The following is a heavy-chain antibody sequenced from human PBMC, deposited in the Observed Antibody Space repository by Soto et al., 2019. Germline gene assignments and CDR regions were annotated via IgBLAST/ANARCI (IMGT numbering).Heavy chain of an antibody. J-gene: IGHJ4*02. V-gene: IGHV4-61*08. CDR3: ARGRPWELYDY. D-gene: IGHD1-26*01. CDR2: IYYSGNT. CDR1: GGSISSGGYY. Sequence: SETLSLTCTVSGGSISSGGYYWSWIRQHPGKGLEWIGYIYYSGNTNYNPSLKSRVTISVDTSKNQFSLKLSSMTAADTAVYFCARGRPWELYDYWGQGTLVTVS.